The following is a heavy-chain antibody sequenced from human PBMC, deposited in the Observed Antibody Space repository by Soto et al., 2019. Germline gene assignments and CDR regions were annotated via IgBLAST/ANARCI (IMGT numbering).Heavy chain of an antibody. Sequence: SETVSLTCTVSGGSINSDYYHWTWIRLSPGKGLEWIGYIHHSGAILYNPSFKSRLAISVDTSKNQFSLHLSSVTDTDTAVYFCAREDDGGDSLDVWGQGTTVTVSS. D-gene: IGHD2-21*02. CDR3: AREDDGGDSLDV. CDR1: GGSINSDYYH. J-gene: IGHJ6*02. CDR2: IHHSGAI. V-gene: IGHV4-30-4*08.